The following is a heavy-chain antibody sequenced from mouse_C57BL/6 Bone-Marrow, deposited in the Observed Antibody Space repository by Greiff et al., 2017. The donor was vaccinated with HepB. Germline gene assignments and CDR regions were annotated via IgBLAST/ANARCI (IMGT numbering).Heavy chain of an antibody. Sequence: VQLKESGAELARPGASVKMSCKASGYTFTSYTMHWVKQRPGQGLEWIGYINPSSGYTKYNQKFKDKATLTADKSSSTAYMQLSSLTSEDSAVYYCARSPNWSWFAYWGQGTLVTVSA. D-gene: IGHD4-1*01. CDR2: INPSSGYT. CDR3: ARSPNWSWFAY. V-gene: IGHV1-4*01. J-gene: IGHJ3*01. CDR1: GYTFTSYT.